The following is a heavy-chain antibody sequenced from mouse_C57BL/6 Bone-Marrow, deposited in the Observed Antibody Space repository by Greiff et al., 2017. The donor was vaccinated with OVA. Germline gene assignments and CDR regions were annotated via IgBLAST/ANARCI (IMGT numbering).Heavy chain of an antibody. CDR3: ARQGYYDPAWFAY. CDR2: IHPNSGST. D-gene: IGHD2-4*01. CDR1: GYTFTSYW. J-gene: IGHJ3*01. V-gene: IGHV1-64*01. Sequence: QVHVKQPGAELVKPGASVKLSCKASGYTFTSYWMHWVKQRPGQGLEWIGMIHPNSGSTNYNEKFKSKATLTVDKSSSTAYMQLSSLTSEDSAVYYCARQGYYDPAWFAYWGQGTLVTVSA.